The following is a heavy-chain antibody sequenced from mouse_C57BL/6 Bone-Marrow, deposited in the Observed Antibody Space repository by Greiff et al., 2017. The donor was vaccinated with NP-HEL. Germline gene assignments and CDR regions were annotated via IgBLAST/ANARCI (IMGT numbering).Heavy chain of an antibody. V-gene: IGHV1-69*01. CDR1: GYTFTSYW. CDR3: ASSDSGVFVGYRGKIHYCDYYAMDY. Sequence: QVQLQQPGAELVMPGASVKLSCKASGYTFTSYWMHWVKQRPGQGLEWIGEIDPSDSYTNYNQKFKGKSTLTVDKSSSTAYMQLSSLTSEESAVYYCASSDSGVFVGYRGKIHYCDYYAMDYWGQGTSVTVSS. CDR2: IDPSDSYT. D-gene: IGHD1-1*02. J-gene: IGHJ4*01.